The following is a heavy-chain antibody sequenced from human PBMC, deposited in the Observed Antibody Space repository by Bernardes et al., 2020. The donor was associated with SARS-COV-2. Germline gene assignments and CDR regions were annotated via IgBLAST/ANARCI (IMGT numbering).Heavy chain of an antibody. CDR2: ISYDGSNK. D-gene: IGHD2-2*01. Sequence: GGSLSLSCAASGFTFSSYAMHWVRQAPGKGLEWVAVISYDGSNKYYADSVKGRFTISRDNSKNTLYLQMNSLRAEDTAVYYCARRHAMAFLFDYWGQGTLVAVSS. CDR1: GFTFSSYA. J-gene: IGHJ4*02. V-gene: IGHV3-30*04. CDR3: ARRHAMAFLFDY.